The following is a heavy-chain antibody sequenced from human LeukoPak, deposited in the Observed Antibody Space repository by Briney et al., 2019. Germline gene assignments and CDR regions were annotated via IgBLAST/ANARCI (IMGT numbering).Heavy chain of an antibody. D-gene: IGHD3-16*01. Sequence: GGSLRLSCAASGFTFSSYAMSWVRQAPGKGLEWVSAISGSGGSTNYADSVKGRFTLSRDNSKNTLYLQMNSLRAEDTAVYYCAKGPSPVLGGGSYFDYWGQGTLVTVSS. V-gene: IGHV3-23*01. J-gene: IGHJ4*02. CDR1: GFTFSSYA. CDR3: AKGPSPVLGGGSYFDY. CDR2: ISGSGGST.